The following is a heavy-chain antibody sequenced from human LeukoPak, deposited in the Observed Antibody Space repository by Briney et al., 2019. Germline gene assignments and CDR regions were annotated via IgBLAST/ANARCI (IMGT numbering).Heavy chain of an antibody. J-gene: IGHJ4*02. V-gene: IGHV3-7*01. CDR1: GFTFSSYW. CDR2: IKQDGNEK. D-gene: IGHD1-26*01. Sequence: GGSLRLSCAASGFTFSSYWMSWVRQAPGKGLEWVANIKQDGNEKYYVDSVKGRFTISRDNAKNSLYLQMNSPRAEDTAVYYCARDKAVGATLFDYWGQGTLVTVSS. CDR3: ARDKAVGATLFDY.